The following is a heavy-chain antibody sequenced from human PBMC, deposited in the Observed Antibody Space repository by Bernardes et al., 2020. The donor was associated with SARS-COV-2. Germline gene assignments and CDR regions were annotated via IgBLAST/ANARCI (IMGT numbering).Heavy chain of an antibody. V-gene: IGHV4-59*01. J-gene: IGHJ4*02. CDR3: ARDKSVVEGRVFDY. CDR1: GGSISRYY. D-gene: IGHD3-22*01. Sequence: SETLSLTCIVSGGSISRYYWSWIRQPPGKGLEWIGYIYYSGSINYNPSLKSRVTISVDTSRSQFSLKLTSVTAADTAVYYCARDKSVVEGRVFDYWGPGILVTVSS. CDR2: IYYSGSI.